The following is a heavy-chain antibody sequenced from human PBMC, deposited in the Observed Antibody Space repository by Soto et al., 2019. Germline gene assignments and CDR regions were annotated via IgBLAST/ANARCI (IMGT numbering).Heavy chain of an antibody. CDR2: IYYSGST. V-gene: IGHV4-39*01. D-gene: IGHD1-26*01. CDR3: ARRPPVKEYSGSYLYYFDY. J-gene: IGHJ4*02. CDR1: GGSISSSSYY. Sequence: QLQLQESGPGLVKPSETLSLTCTVSGGSISSSSYYWGWIRQPPGKGLEWIGSIYYSGSTYYNPSLKSRVTISVDTSKNQFSLKLSSVTAADTAVYYCARRPPVKEYSGSYLYYFDYWGQGTLVTVSS.